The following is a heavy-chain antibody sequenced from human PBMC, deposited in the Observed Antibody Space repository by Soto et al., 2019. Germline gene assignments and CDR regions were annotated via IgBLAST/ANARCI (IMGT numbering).Heavy chain of an antibody. D-gene: IGHD3-16*02. CDR2: ISGSSANI. J-gene: IGHJ2*01. CDR3: AGASAGVLARRTYLDL. V-gene: IGHV3-48*01. Sequence: EVQLVESGGGLVQPGGSLRLSCTAPGGYSMTWVHQAPGKGLEWVSFISGSSANIYYADSVKGRFTISRDNAKNSVHLQMSSLRVEDTAVYYCAGASAGVLARRTYLDLWGRGTLVTVSS. CDR1: GGYS.